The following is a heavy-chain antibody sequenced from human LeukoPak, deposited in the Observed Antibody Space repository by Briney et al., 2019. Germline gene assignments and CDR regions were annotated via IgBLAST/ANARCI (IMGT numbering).Heavy chain of an antibody. CDR1: GGSISSGGYS. Sequence: SETLSLTCAVSGGSISSGGYSWSWIRQPPGKGLEWIGYIYHSGSTYYNPSLKSRVTISVDTSKNQFSLKLSSVTAADTAVYYCARNQRSGGFDLWGRGTLVTVSP. CDR3: ARNQRSGGFDL. D-gene: IGHD5-24*01. CDR2: IYHSGST. J-gene: IGHJ2*01. V-gene: IGHV4-30-2*01.